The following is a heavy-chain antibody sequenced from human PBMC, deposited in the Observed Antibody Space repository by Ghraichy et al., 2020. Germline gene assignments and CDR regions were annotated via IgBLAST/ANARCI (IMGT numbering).Heavy chain of an antibody. CDR3: SKEGNIEDGYN. D-gene: IGHD5-24*01. V-gene: IGHV3-23*01. CDR2: ISDSGSMT. J-gene: IGHJ4*02. Sequence: GGSLRLSCVASGFSFRRYSIHWVRQAPGKGLEWVSVISDSGSMTQYSDSVKGRFTISRDNSRNTVFLQMNGLRVDDTAIYYCSKEGNIEDGYNWGPGTLVTVSS. CDR1: GFSFRRYS.